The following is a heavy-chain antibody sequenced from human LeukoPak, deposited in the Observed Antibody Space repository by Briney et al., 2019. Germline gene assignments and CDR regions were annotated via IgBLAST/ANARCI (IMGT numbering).Heavy chain of an antibody. V-gene: IGHV4-38-2*02. D-gene: IGHD2-21*02. J-gene: IGHJ4*02. Sequence: SETLSLTCTVSGYSISSGYYWGWIRQPPGKGLEWIGSIYYSGSTYYNPPLKSRVTISVDTSKNQLSLKLSSVTAADTAVYYCARHYRGLLEAYFDDWGQGTLVTVSS. CDR2: IYYSGST. CDR3: ARHYRGLLEAYFDD. CDR1: GYSISSGYY.